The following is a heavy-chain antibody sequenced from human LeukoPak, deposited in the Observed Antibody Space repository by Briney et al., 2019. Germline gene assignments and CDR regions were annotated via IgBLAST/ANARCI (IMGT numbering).Heavy chain of an antibody. CDR3: ARDSRRWGASTGYFDY. J-gene: IGHJ4*02. D-gene: IGHD3-16*01. Sequence: SETLSLTCTVSGGSISSYYWSWIRQPPGKGLEWIGYIYHSGSTYYNPSLKSRVTISVDRSKNQFSLKLSSVTAADTAVYYCARDSRRWGASTGYFDYWGQGTLVTVSS. V-gene: IGHV4-59*12. CDR1: GGSISSYY. CDR2: IYHSGST.